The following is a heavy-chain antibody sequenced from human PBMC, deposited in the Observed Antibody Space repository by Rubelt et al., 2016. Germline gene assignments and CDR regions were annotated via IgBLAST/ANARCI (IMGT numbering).Heavy chain of an antibody. CDR2: INHSGST. J-gene: IGHJ4*02. CDR1: GGSFSGYY. D-gene: IGHD3-16*01. CDR3: ARAGHSRRGYHRRGGFDY. V-gene: IGHV4-34*01. Sequence: QVQLQQWGAGLLKPSETLSLTCAVYGGSFSGYYWSWIRQPPGKGLEWIGEINHSGSTNYNPSLKSRVTISVDTSKNQCSLKLSAVTAADTAVYYCARAGHSRRGYHRRGGFDYWGQGTLVTVSS.